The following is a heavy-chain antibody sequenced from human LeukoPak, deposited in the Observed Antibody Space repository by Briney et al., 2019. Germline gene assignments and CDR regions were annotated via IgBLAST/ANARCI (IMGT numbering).Heavy chain of an antibody. CDR1: GGTFSSYA. V-gene: IGHV1-69*04. D-gene: IGHD2-15*01. Sequence: SVKVSCKASGGTFSSYAISWVRQAPGQGLEWMGRIIPILGIANYAQKFQGRVTITADKSTSTAYMELSSLRSDDTAVYYCARTLVAADRDYWGQGTLVTVSS. CDR2: IIPILGIA. J-gene: IGHJ4*02. CDR3: ARTLVAADRDY.